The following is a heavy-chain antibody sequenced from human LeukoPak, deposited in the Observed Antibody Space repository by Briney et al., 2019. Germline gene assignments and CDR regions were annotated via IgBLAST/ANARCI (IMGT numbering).Heavy chain of an antibody. Sequence: ASVKVSCKASGYTFTGYYMHWVRQAPGQGLEWMGWINPNSGGTNYAQEFQGRVTMTRDTSISTAYMELSRLRSDDTAVYYCASDSGSHDYFDYWGQGTLVTVSS. V-gene: IGHV1-2*02. CDR3: ASDSGSHDYFDY. J-gene: IGHJ4*02. CDR1: GYTFTGYY. D-gene: IGHD1-26*01. CDR2: INPNSGGT.